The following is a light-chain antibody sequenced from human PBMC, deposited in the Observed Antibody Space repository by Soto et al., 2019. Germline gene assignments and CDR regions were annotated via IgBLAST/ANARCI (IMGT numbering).Light chain of an antibody. J-gene: IGKJ2*01. V-gene: IGKV3-15*01. CDR2: ETS. Sequence: EIVMTQSPGTLSVSPGERATLSCRASQNIRSNLAWYQQKPGQAPRLLIYETSTRAPDIPARFSGSGSGTDFTLTIASLHYEDFAVYFCQQYNNWQYTFGQGTKVDI. CDR3: QQYNNWQYT. CDR1: QNIRSN.